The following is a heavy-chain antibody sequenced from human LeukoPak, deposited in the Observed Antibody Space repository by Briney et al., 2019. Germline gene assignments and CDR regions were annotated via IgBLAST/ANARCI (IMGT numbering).Heavy chain of an antibody. Sequence: SETLSLTCTVSGGSISSYYWSWIRQPAGKVLEWIGRIYTSGSTNYNPSLKSRVTMSVDTSKNQFSLKLSSVTAADTAVYYCARDSRPGRYYYYMDVWGKGTTVTISS. CDR3: ARDSRPGRYYYYMDV. D-gene: IGHD2/OR15-2a*01. CDR1: GGSISSYY. CDR2: IYTSGST. J-gene: IGHJ6*03. V-gene: IGHV4-4*07.